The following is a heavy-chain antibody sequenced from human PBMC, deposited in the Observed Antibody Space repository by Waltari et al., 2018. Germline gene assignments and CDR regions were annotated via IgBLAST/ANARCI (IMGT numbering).Heavy chain of an antibody. CDR3: AGETYYYDSSGYDPFDY. Sequence: QLQLQESGPGLVKPSETLSLTCTVSGGSISSSSYYWGWIRQPPGKGLELSGSLYYRRSTFYTPSLKGRVTISVDTSKNQFSLKRRSVTAADTAVYYCAGETYYYDSSGYDPFDYWGQGTLVTVSS. CDR2: LYYRRST. J-gene: IGHJ4*02. V-gene: IGHV4-39*01. D-gene: IGHD3-22*01. CDR1: GGSISSSSYY.